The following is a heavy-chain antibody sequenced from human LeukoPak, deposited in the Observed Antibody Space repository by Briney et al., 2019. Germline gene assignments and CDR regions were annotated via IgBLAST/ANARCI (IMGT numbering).Heavy chain of an antibody. Sequence: SETLSLTCGVSGGSISRHYWSWIRQPPGKGLEWIEFIYYTGRTRYNPSLQSRVTISVGTSENKFSLKLTSVTAADTAVYYCARLLDNDNSGDPDTFDVWGQGTVVTVSS. D-gene: IGHD3-22*01. J-gene: IGHJ3*01. CDR3: ARLLDNDNSGDPDTFDV. CDR1: GGSISRHY. V-gene: IGHV4-59*11. CDR2: IYYTGRT.